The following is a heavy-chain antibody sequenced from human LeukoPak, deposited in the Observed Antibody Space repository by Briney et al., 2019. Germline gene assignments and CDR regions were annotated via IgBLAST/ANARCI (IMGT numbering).Heavy chain of an antibody. CDR3: ASGIVEMATQFDY. CDR1: GFTFSSYG. CDR2: ISYDGSNK. Sequence: QTGGSLRLSCAASGFTFSSYGMHWVRQAPGKGLEWVAVISYDGSNKYYADSVKGRFTISRDNSNNTLYMQMNSLRAEDTAVYYCASGIVEMATQFDYWGQGTLVTVSS. J-gene: IGHJ4*02. V-gene: IGHV3-30*03. D-gene: IGHD5-24*01.